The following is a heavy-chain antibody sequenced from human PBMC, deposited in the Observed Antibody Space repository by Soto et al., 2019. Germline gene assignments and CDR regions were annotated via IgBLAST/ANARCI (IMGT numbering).Heavy chain of an antibody. V-gene: IGHV1-18*01. D-gene: IGHD3-9*01. Sequence: GASVKVSCKASGYTFTSYAMHWVRQAPGQRLEWMGWISAYNGNTKYAQKLQGRVTMTTDTSTSTAYMELRSLRSDDTAVYYCATTLRYFDWLTYYFDYWGQGTLVTVSS. CDR1: GYTFTSYA. CDR3: ATTLRYFDWLTYYFDY. J-gene: IGHJ4*02. CDR2: ISAYNGNT.